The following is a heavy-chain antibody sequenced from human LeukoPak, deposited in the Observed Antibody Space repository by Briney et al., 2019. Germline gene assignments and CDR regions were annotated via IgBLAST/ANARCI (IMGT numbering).Heavy chain of an antibody. J-gene: IGHJ3*02. Sequence: GGSLRLSCAASGFTFSNYWMSWVRQAPGKGLEWVANIKQDGSETYYVDSVKGRFIISRDNAKNSLYLQMNSLTAEDTAIYYCAREGRYYGSGSHRDGFDIWGQGTMVTVSS. D-gene: IGHD3-10*01. CDR3: AREGRYYGSGSHRDGFDI. CDR1: GFTFSNYW. CDR2: IKQDGSET. V-gene: IGHV3-7*01.